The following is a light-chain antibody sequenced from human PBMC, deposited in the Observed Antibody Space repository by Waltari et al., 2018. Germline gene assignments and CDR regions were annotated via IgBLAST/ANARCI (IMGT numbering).Light chain of an antibody. CDR2: GAS. J-gene: IGKJ2*01. V-gene: IGKV3-15*01. Sequence: EIVMTQSPATLSVSPGERASLSCRASQSVSSNLAWYQQKPGQAPRLLIYGASTRVSGIPARFSGSGSGTEFTRTIISLQSEDFAVYYCQQYNNWPPQYTFGQGTKLEIK. CDR1: QSVSSN. CDR3: QQYNNWPPQYT.